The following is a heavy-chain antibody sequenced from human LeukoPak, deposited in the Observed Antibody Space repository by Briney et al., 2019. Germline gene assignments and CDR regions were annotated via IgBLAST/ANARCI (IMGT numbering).Heavy chain of an antibody. D-gene: IGHD3-10*01. Sequence: SETLSLTCAVYGGSFSGYYWSWIRQPPGKGLEWIGEINHSGSTNYNPSLKSRVTISVVTSKNQFSLKLSSVTAADTAVYYCATRKYYYGSGTRFVDPWGQGTLVTVSS. J-gene: IGHJ5*02. V-gene: IGHV4-34*01. CDR1: GGSFSGYY. CDR3: ATRKYYYGSGTRFVDP. CDR2: INHSGST.